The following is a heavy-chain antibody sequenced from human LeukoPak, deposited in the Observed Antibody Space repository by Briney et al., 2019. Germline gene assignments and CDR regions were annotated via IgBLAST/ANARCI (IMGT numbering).Heavy chain of an antibody. Sequence: GGSLRLSCAASEFTFNRYSMNWVRQAPGKGLEWVSSISSSSGYIYYADSVKGRFTISRDNAKNSLCRQMKGRTAEETAVYYCEKARGGRTDYYYYGLDVWRQGTTVTVSS. CDR1: EFTFNRYS. D-gene: IGHD3-16*01. CDR2: ISSSSGYI. CDR3: EKARGGRTDYYYYGLDV. V-gene: IGHV3-21*06. J-gene: IGHJ6*02.